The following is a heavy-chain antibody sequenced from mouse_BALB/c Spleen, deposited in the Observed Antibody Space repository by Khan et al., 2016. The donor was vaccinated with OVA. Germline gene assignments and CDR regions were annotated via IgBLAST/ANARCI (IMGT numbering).Heavy chain of an antibody. J-gene: IGHJ2*01. CDR3: GRDGNYFDY. Sequence: VQLKESGPGLVKPSQSLSLTCTVTGYSITSDYAWNWIRQFPGNKLEWMGYISYSGSTNYNPSLKSRISITRDTSKNQFFLQLNSVTTEDTATYYCGRDGNYFDYWGQGTTLTVSS. V-gene: IGHV3-2*02. CDR1: GYSITSDYA. D-gene: IGHD1-1*01. CDR2: ISYSGST.